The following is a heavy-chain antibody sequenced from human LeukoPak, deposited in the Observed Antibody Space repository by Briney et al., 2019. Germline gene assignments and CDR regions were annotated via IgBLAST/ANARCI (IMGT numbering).Heavy chain of an antibody. Sequence: GGSLRLFCAASGFPFDNWRMHCVRQSPGKGLEWLALIHFDGTHKYYLPSVKRRFTISRDNSKNTLYLQMNSLRPEDTAVYYCAKDDNGPQDYWGQGILVTVSS. CDR3: AKDDNGPQDY. V-gene: IGHV3-30*02. CDR1: GFPFDNWR. J-gene: IGHJ4*02. D-gene: IGHD1-14*01. CDR2: IHFDGTHK.